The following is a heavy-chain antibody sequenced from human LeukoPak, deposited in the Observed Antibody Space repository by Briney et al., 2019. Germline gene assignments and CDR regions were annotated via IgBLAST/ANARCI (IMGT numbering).Heavy chain of an antibody. J-gene: IGHJ3*02. D-gene: IGHD3/OR15-3a*01. V-gene: IGHV4-39*01. Sequence: SETLSLTCTVSGGSISSSRYYWGWIRQPPGKGLEWIGSIYYSGSTYYNSSLKSRVTVSVDTSKNQFSLKLSSVTAADTAVYYCARHMISPYAFDIWGQGAMVTVSS. CDR3: ARHMISPYAFDI. CDR2: IYYSGST. CDR1: GGSISSSRYY.